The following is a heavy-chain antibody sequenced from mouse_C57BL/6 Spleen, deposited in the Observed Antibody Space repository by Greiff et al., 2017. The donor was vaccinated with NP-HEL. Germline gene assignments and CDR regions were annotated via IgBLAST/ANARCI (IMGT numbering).Heavy chain of an antibody. CDR2: IYPSSGNT. D-gene: IGHD3-2*02. V-gene: IGHV1-81*01. J-gene: IGHJ4*01. CDR1: GYTFTSYG. Sequence: VQLQQSGAELARPGASVKLSCKASGYTFTSYGISWVKQRPGQGLEWIGEIYPSSGNTYYNEKFKGKATLTADKSSSTAYMELRSLTSEDAAVDFCARPQTAQTSYAMDYWGQGTSVTVSS. CDR3: ARPQTAQTSYAMDY.